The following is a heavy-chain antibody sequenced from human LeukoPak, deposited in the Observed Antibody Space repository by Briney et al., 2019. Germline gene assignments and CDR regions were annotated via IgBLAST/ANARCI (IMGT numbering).Heavy chain of an antibody. D-gene: IGHD6-19*01. V-gene: IGHV3-11*04. Sequence: GGSLRLSCAASGFTFSDYYMSGIRQAPGKGLEWVSYISSSGSTIYYADSVKGRFTISRDNAKKSLYLQMNSLRAEDTAVYYCARDWMPSSGWHSGYWGQGTLVTVSS. CDR1: GFTFSDYY. J-gene: IGHJ4*02. CDR2: ISSSGSTI. CDR3: ARDWMPSSGWHSGY.